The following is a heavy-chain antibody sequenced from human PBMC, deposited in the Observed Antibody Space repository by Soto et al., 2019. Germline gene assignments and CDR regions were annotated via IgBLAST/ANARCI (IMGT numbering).Heavy chain of an antibody. CDR1: GGSVSNSNYY. J-gene: IGHJ6*02. Sequence: PSETLSLTCTVSGGSVSNSNYYWGWIRQPPGKGLEWIGSIYYSGSTYYNPSLKSRVTISVDTSKNQFSLKLSSVTAADTAVYYCAREDPDGMDVWGQGTTVTVSS. CDR3: AREDPDGMDV. CDR2: IYYSGST. V-gene: IGHV4-39*01.